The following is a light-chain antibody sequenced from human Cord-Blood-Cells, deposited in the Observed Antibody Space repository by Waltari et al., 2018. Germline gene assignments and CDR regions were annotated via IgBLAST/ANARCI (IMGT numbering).Light chain of an antibody. CDR1: SSDVGGYNY. CDR3: SSYTSSSTYVV. V-gene: IGLV2-14*01. Sequence: QSALTQPASASGSPGQSITISCTGTSSDVGGYNYVSWYQQHQGNDPKPMIYDVSKRPSGVSNRFSGSKSGNTASLTISGLQAEDEADYYCSSYTSSSTYVVFGGGTKLTVL. J-gene: IGLJ2*01. CDR2: DVS.